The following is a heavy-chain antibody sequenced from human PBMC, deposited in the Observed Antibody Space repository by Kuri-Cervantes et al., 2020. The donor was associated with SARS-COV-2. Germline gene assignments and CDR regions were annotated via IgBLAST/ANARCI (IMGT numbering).Heavy chain of an antibody. CDR1: GGSISSYY. D-gene: IGHD5-18*01. V-gene: IGHV4-39*01. Sequence: LRLSCTVSGGSISSYYWGWIRQPPGKGLEWIGSIYYSGSTYYNPSLKSRATISVDTSKNQFSLKLSSVTAADTAVYYCASQVDTAMAFDYWGQGTLVTVSS. CDR2: IYYSGST. J-gene: IGHJ4*02. CDR3: ASQVDTAMAFDY.